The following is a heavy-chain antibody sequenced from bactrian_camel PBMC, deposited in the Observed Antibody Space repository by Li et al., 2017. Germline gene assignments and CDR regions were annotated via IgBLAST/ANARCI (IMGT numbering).Heavy chain of an antibody. D-gene: IGHD1*01. CDR2: IYSKSGET. Sequence: VQLVESGGGSVQVGGSLRLSCEVSGYAVSRYCVGWFRQAPGKEREEVALIYSKSGETSYADPVKGRFTISQDKDKKTVYLEMNDLKPEDTAMYRCATNSRSVDPLGWWSRGMFDQWLSYWGQGTQVTVS. V-gene: IGHV3-2*01. J-gene: IGHJ4*01. CDR1: GYAVSRYC. CDR3: ATNSRSVDPLGWWSRGMFDQWLSY.